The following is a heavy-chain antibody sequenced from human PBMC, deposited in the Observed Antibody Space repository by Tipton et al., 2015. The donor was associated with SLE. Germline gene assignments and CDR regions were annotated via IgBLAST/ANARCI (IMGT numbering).Heavy chain of an antibody. V-gene: IGHV4-34*01. Sequence: TLSLTCAVYGGSFSGYYWSWIRQPPGKGLEWIGEINHSGSTNYNPSLKSRVTISVDTSKNQFSLKLSSVTAADTAVYYCAREGRSSSWYGWFDPWGQGTLVTVSS. J-gene: IGHJ5*02. D-gene: IGHD6-13*01. CDR3: AREGRSSSWYGWFDP. CDR1: GGSFSGYY. CDR2: INHSGST.